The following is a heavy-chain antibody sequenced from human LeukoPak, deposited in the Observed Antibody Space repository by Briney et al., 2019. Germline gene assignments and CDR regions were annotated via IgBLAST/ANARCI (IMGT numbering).Heavy chain of an antibody. CDR3: ARVPPDYYDSSGYYYFTFDY. J-gene: IGHJ4*02. CDR2: ISAYNGNT. D-gene: IGHD3-22*01. CDR1: GFSLTGYY. V-gene: IGHV1-18*01. Sequence: VASVKVSCKPSGFSLTGYYLHWVRQAPGQGLEWMGWISAYNGNTNYAQKLQGRVTMTTDTSTSTAYMELRSLRSDDTAVYYCARVPPDYYDSSGYYYFTFDYWGQGTLVTVSS.